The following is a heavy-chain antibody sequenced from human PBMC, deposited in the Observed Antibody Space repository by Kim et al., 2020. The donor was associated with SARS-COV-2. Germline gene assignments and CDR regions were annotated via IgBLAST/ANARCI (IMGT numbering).Heavy chain of an antibody. J-gene: IGHJ4*02. Sequence: SNPSLKSRVTISLYTSKNQFSLKLGSVTAADTAVYYCARDGEEQWLVFDYWGQGTLVTVSS. D-gene: IGHD6-19*01. V-gene: IGHV4-39*07. CDR3: ARDGEEQWLVFDY.